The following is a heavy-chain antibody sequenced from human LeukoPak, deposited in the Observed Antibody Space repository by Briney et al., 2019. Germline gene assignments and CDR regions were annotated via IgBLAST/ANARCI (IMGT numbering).Heavy chain of an antibody. J-gene: IGHJ4*02. D-gene: IGHD1-26*01. V-gene: IGHV4-39*07. CDR2: IYYSGST. CDR3: ARDPKLYSGSWGLSFDY. CDR1: GGSISGSSYY. Sequence: SETLSLTCTVSGGSISGSSYYWGWIRQPPGKGLEWIGSIYYSGSTYYNPSLKSRVTISVDTSKNQFSLKLSSVTAADTAVYYCARDPKLYSGSWGLSFDYWGQGTLVTVSS.